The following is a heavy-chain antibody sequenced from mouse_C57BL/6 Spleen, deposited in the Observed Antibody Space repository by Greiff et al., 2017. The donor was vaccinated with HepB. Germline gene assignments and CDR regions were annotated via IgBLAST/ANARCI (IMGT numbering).Heavy chain of an antibody. CDR1: GYTFTDYE. J-gene: IGHJ4*01. CDR3: RGNYDYDGYAMDC. V-gene: IGHV1-15*01. Sequence: VQLQQSGAELVKPGASVTLSCKASGYTFTDYEMHWVKQTPVHGLEWIGAIEPETGGTAYNQKFEGKAILTADKSSSTAYMELRSLTSEDSAVYYCRGNYDYDGYAMDCWGQGTSVPVSS. D-gene: IGHD2-4*01. CDR2: IEPETGGT.